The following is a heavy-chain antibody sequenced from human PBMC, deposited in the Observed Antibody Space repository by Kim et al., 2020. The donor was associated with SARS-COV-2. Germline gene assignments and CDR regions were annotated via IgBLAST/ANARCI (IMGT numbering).Heavy chain of an antibody. CDR1: GFTLSAFS. V-gene: IGHV3-23*01. Sequence: GGSLRLSCAASGFTLSAFSMSWVRQAPGKGLEWVSAISGGGGTTCYADSVKGRFTISRDNSKNTLYLQMNSLRAEDTALYYCAKYFKVASAWQMDVWGQGTTVIVSS. CDR3: AKYFKVASAWQMDV. J-gene: IGHJ6*02. D-gene: IGHD3-9*01. CDR2: ISGGGGTT.